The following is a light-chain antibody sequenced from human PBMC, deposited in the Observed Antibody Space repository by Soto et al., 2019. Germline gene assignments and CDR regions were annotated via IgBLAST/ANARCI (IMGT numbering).Light chain of an antibody. J-gene: IGKJ1*01. Sequence: EIVMTQSPATLSVSQGERATLSCRASQSVSSNLAWYQQKPGQAPRLLIYGASSRATGIPDRFSGSGSGTDFTLTISRLEPEDFAVYYCQQYGGSPRTFGQGTKVDIK. CDR2: GAS. CDR3: QQYGGSPRT. CDR1: QSVSSN. V-gene: IGKV3-20*01.